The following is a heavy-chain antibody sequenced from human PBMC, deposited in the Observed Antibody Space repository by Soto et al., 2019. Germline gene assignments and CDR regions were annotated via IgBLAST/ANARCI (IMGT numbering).Heavy chain of an antibody. D-gene: IGHD6-6*01. CDR1: GFTFTSSA. J-gene: IGHJ6*02. CDR2: IVVGSGNT. Sequence: SVKVSCKASGFTFTSSAVQWVRQARGQRLEWIGWIVVGSGNTNYAQKFQERVTITRDMSTSTAYMELSSLRSEDTALYYCAPGGLSSSSFDYYYGMDVWGQGTTVTVSS. V-gene: IGHV1-58*01. CDR3: APGGLSSSSFDYYYGMDV.